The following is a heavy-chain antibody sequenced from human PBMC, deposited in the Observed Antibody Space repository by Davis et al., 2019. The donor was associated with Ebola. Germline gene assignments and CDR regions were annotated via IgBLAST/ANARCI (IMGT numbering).Heavy chain of an antibody. CDR3: ARVNAVAGYSRFDS. V-gene: IGHV3-20*01. CDR1: GFTSDDYA. Sequence: PGGSLRPSCAASGFTSDDYAMTWVRQAPGKGLEWVSGINWNGGSTGYVDSVKGRFTISRDNAKNSLHLQMNSLRAEDTAFYHCARVNAVAGYSRFDSWGQGTLVTVSS. D-gene: IGHD3-9*01. J-gene: IGHJ5*01. CDR2: INWNGGST.